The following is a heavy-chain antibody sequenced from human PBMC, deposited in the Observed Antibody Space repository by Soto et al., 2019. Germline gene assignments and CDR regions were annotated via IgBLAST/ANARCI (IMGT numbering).Heavy chain of an antibody. V-gene: IGHV3-7*03. CDR2: IKQDGSEK. CDR1: GFTFSSYW. J-gene: IGHJ3*02. CDR3: ARARRSKGRDAFDI. Sequence: PGGSLRLSCAASGFTFSSYWMSWVRQAPGKGLEWVANIKQDGSEKYYVDSVKGRFTISRDNAKNSLYLQMNSLRAEDTAVYYCARARRSKGRDAFDIWGQGTMVTVSS.